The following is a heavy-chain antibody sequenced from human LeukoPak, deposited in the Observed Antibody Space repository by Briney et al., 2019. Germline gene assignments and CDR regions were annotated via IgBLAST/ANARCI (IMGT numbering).Heavy chain of an antibody. V-gene: IGHV2-70*11. CDR3: ARIRLPYCSGGSCYSEPTYYFDY. CDR1: GFSLSTSGMC. D-gene: IGHD2-15*01. CDR2: IDWDDDR. Sequence: SGPTLVNPTQILTLTCTFSGFSLSTSGMCVSWIRQPPGKALEWLARIDWDDDRYYSTSLKTRLTISKDTSKNQVVLTMTNMDPVDTATYYCARIRLPYCSGGSCYSEPTYYFDYWGQGTLVTVSS. J-gene: IGHJ4*02.